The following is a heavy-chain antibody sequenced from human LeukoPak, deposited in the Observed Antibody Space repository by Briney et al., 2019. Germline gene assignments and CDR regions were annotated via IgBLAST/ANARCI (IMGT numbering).Heavy chain of an antibody. CDR1: GFTFSRYG. Sequence: PGGSLRLSCAATGFTFSRYGMHWVRQAPGKGVEGVAQISYDGSNKHYGDSLKGRFTIARDNYKNKLFMQMNSLRGEDTAVYYCAKEGRRYFNYWGQGNLVTVST. CDR2: ISYDGSNK. CDR3: AKEGRRYFNY. J-gene: IGHJ4*02. V-gene: IGHV3-30*18.